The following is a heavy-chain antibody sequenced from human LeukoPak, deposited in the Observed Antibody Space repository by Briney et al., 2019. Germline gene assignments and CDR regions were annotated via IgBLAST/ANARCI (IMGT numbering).Heavy chain of an antibody. J-gene: IGHJ3*02. Sequence: PGGSLRLSCAASGFTFTRYAMSWVRQAPGKGLEWVSGISASGGSTYHADSVEGRFTISRDNSKDTLYLQMNSLRAEDTAVYYCAKGLGGLTSWYKDAFDIWGQGTMVTVSS. D-gene: IGHD6-13*01. CDR1: GFTFTRYA. V-gene: IGHV3-23*01. CDR3: AKGLGGLTSWYKDAFDI. CDR2: ISASGGST.